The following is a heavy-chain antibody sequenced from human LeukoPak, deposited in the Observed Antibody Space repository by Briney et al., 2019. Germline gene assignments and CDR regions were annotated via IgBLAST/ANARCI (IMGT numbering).Heavy chain of an antibody. Sequence: SETLSLTCTVSGGSISSYYWSWIRQPPGKGLEWIGYIYYSGSTNYNPSLKSRVTISVDTSKNQFSLKLSSVTAADTAVYYCARAHYDFWSGPGSYYYYYMGVWGKGTTVTVSS. CDR1: GGSISSYY. V-gene: IGHV4-59*01. J-gene: IGHJ6*03. CDR3: ARAHYDFWSGPGSYYYYYMGV. CDR2: IYYSGST. D-gene: IGHD3-3*01.